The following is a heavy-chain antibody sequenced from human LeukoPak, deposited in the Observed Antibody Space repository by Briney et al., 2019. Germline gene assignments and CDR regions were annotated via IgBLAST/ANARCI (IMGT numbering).Heavy chain of an antibody. D-gene: IGHD3-16*01. CDR3: ARGDGVYDYVWGRSY. CDR2: IRSGVDTF. CDR1: GFIFSDYY. J-gene: IGHJ4*02. V-gene: IGHV3-11*01. Sequence: PGGSRRLSCAAAGFIFSDYYMVWIRQAPGKGLEWVAYIRSGVDTFFYADSVKGRFTISRDNSGDSLYLQMNSLRAEDTAVYYCARGDGVYDYVWGRSYWGQGTLVTVSS.